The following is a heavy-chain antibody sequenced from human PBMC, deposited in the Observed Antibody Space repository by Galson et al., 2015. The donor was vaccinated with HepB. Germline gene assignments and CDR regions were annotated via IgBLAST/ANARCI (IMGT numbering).Heavy chain of an antibody. Sequence: SLRLSCAASGFTFSSYSMNWVRQAPGKGLEWVSYISSSSSTIYYADSVKGRFTISRDNSKNTLYLQMNSLRAEDTAVYYCARDRGPYSGSYSAAYWGQGTLVTVSS. D-gene: IGHD1-26*01. CDR1: GFTFSSYS. CDR3: ARDRGPYSGSYSAAY. J-gene: IGHJ4*02. CDR2: ISSSSSTI. V-gene: IGHV3-48*01.